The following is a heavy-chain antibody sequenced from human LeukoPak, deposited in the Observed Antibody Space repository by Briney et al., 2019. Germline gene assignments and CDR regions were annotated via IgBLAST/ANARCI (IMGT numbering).Heavy chain of an antibody. J-gene: IGHJ4*02. D-gene: IGHD3-16*02. CDR1: GYTFTSYG. CDR3: AREPVAYYDYVWGSYRYPDY. CDR2: ISAYNGNT. V-gene: IGHV1-18*01. Sequence: ASVKVSCKASGYTFTSYGISWVRQAPGQGLEWMGWISAYNGNTNYAQKLQGRVTMTTDTSTSTAYMELRSLRSDDTAVYYCAREPVAYYDYVWGSYRYPDYWGQGTLVTVSS.